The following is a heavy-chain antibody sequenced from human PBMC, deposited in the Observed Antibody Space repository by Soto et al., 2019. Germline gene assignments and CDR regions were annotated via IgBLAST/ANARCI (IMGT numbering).Heavy chain of an antibody. CDR1: GFAFSSEW. CDR2: IDPYDTGI. V-gene: IGHV3-74*01. CDR3: TSDTFGARDS. Sequence: GGSLRLSCAASGFAFSSEWMHWVRQAPGKGLVWVSRIDPYDTGITYADSVKGRFTISRDDAKNTLYLQMNSLRAEDTAVYYCTSDTFGARDSWGQGTLVTVSS. J-gene: IGHJ4*02. D-gene: IGHD2-15*01.